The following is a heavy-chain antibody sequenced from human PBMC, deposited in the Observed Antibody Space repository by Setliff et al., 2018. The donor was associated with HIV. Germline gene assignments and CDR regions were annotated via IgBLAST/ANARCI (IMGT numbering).Heavy chain of an antibody. CDR3: AREGLLVTTVGGAHWYHGMDV. CDR2: IIPAFGRT. V-gene: IGHV1-69*13. J-gene: IGHJ6*02. Sequence: SVKVSCKASGDTRSIHPISWVRQAPGRGLDWMGNIIPAFGRTTYAQKFQGRVTITSDESTTTVFMELTGLRSDDTAVYYCAREGLLVTTVGGAHWYHGMDVWGQGTTVTVSS. D-gene: IGHD2-15*01. CDR1: GDTRSIHP.